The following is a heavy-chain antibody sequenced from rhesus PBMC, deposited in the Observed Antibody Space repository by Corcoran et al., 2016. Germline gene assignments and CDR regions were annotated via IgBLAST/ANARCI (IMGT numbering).Heavy chain of an antibody. Sequence: GESGGGLVKPGGSLRLSCAASGFTFSSYWMHWVRQAPGKGLEWISAINSAGSSTYYADSVKGRFTISRENAKNKLYLQMDGLRAEDTAVYYCAGDLITRMITVTGPADYWGQGVLVTVSS. CDR3: AGDLITRMITVTGPADY. CDR2: INSAGSST. V-gene: IGHV3-14*01. J-gene: IGHJ4*01. D-gene: IGHD3-9*01. CDR1: GFTFSSYW.